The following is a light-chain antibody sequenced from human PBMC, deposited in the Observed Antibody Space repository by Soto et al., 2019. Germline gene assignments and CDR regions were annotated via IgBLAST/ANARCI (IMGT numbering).Light chain of an antibody. CDR3: QKYNSAHLT. Sequence: DIQMTQSPSSLSASVGDRVTITCQASQDISNYLNWYQQKPGKAPKLLIYDASTLQSGVPSRFSGSGSGTDFTLTISSLQPEDVATYYCQKYNSAHLTFGGGTKVDI. V-gene: IGKV1-27*01. J-gene: IGKJ4*01. CDR1: QDISNY. CDR2: DAS.